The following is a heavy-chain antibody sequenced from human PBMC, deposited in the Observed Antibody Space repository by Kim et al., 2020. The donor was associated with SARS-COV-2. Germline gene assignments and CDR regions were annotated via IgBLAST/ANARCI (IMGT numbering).Heavy chain of an antibody. CDR3: ARDLRFGELLFSVWYYYYGMDV. V-gene: IGHV3-7*01. D-gene: IGHD3-10*01. CDR2: IKQDGSEK. CDR1: GFTFSSYW. J-gene: IGHJ6*02. Sequence: GGSLRLSCAASGFTFSSYWMSWVRQAPGKGLEWVANIKQDGSEKYYVDSVKGRFTISRDNAKNSLYLQMNSLRAEDTAVYYCARDLRFGELLFSVWYYYYGMDVWGQGTTVTVSS.